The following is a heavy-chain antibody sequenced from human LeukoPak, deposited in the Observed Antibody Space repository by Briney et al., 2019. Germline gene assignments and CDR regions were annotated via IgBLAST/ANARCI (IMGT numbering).Heavy chain of an antibody. V-gene: IGHV4-4*07. CDR1: GGSISSYY. D-gene: IGHD6-13*01. J-gene: IGHJ3*02. CDR2: IYTSGST. CDR3: ARRIAASDAFDI. Sequence: SETLSLTCTVSGGSISSYYWSWIRQPAGKGLEWIGRIYTSGSTNYNPSLKSRVTMSADTSKNQFSLKLSSVTAADTAVYYCARRIAASDAFDIWGQGTMVTVSS.